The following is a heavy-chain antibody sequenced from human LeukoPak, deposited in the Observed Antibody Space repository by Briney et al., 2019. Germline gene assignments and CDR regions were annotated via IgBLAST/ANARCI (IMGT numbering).Heavy chain of an antibody. CDR1: GGTLSRYT. J-gene: IGHJ4*02. V-gene: IGHV1-69*13. D-gene: IGHD3-22*01. CDR2: IIPIFGTA. Sequence: SVKVSCKASGGTLSRYTISWVRQAPGQGPEWMGGIIPIFGTANYAQKFQGRVTITADESTSTAYMELRSLRSEDTAVYYCARDAAIFDSSGYYYLWWGQGTLVTVSS. CDR3: ARDAAIFDSSGYYYLW.